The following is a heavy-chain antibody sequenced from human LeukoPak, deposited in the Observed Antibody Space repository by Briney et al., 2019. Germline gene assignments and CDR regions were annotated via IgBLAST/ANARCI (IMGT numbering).Heavy chain of an antibody. Sequence: GASVKVSCKTSGYTFTGYFMHWVRQAPGKGLEWMGWINPNSGGTYYAQKFEGRVTLTRDTSISTAYMELSRLRSDDTAVYYCARVTVTTEFDYWGQGALLTVSS. J-gene: IGHJ4*02. CDR2: INPNSGGT. CDR3: ARVTVTTEFDY. D-gene: IGHD4-17*01. V-gene: IGHV1-2*02. CDR1: GYTFTGYF.